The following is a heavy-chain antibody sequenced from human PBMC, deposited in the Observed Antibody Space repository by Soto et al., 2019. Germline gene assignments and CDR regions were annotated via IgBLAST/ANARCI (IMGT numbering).Heavy chain of an antibody. J-gene: IGHJ6*02. Sequence: VKVSCKASGGTFSSYAISWVRQAPGQGLEWMGGIIPIFGTANYAQKFQGRVTITADESTSTAYMELSSLRSEDTAVYYCARGLLSGTADYYYYYGMDVWGQGTTVTVSS. V-gene: IGHV1-69*13. D-gene: IGHD1-7*01. CDR2: IIPIFGTA. CDR3: ARGLLSGTADYYYYYGMDV. CDR1: GGTFSSYA.